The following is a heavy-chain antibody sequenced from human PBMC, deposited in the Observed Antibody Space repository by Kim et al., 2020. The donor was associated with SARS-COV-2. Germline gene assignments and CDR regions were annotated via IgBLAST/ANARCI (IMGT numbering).Heavy chain of an antibody. CDR3: AKGPQNYDYVWGSYRSGY. Sequence: GGSLRLSCAASGFTFSSYAMSWVRQAPGKGLEWVSAISGSGGSTYYADSVKGRFTISRDNSKNTLYLQMNSLRAEDTAVYYCAKGPQNYDYVWGSYRSGYWGQGTLVTVSS. J-gene: IGHJ4*02. CDR1: GFTFSSYA. CDR2: ISGSGGST. D-gene: IGHD3-16*02. V-gene: IGHV3-23*01.